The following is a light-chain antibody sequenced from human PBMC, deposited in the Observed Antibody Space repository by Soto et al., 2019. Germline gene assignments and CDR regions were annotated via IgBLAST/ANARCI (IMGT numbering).Light chain of an antibody. CDR3: QQYNDYPIT. J-gene: IGKJ5*01. CDR1: QTVIRNY. Sequence: EIVLTQCPDTLSLSPGERVTISCRASQTVIRNYLAWHQQKPGQTPRLLVYGASSRATGIPARFSGSGSGTDFTLTISSLQPEDFGTYYCQQYNDYPITFGQGTRLEIK. CDR2: GAS. V-gene: IGKV3-20*01.